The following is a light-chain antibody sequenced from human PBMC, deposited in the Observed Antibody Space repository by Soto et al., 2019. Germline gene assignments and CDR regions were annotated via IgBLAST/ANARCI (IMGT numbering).Light chain of an antibody. CDR1: QSVSSY. Sequence: EIVLTQSPATLSLSPGERATLSCRASQSVSSYLAWYQQKPGQAPRLLIYDASNRATGIPARFSGSGSGTDFTLIIRSLEPEDCAVYYWQQRSNWSTFGQGTKLEI. V-gene: IGKV3-11*01. CDR3: QQRSNWST. J-gene: IGKJ2*01. CDR2: DAS.